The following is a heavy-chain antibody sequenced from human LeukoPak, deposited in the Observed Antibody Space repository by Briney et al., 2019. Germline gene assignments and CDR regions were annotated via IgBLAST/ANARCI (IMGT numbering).Heavy chain of an antibody. J-gene: IGHJ4*02. CDR2: INPSGGST. D-gene: IGHD2-2*01. CDR3: ARGSVVVPAATTYSLDY. V-gene: IGHV1-46*01. CDR1: GYTFTSYY. Sequence: ASVKVSSKASGYTFTSYYMHWVRQAPGQGLEWMGIINPSGGSTSYAQKFQGRVTMTRDTSTSTVYMELSSLRSEDTAVYYCARGSVVVPAATTYSLDYWGQGTLVTVSS.